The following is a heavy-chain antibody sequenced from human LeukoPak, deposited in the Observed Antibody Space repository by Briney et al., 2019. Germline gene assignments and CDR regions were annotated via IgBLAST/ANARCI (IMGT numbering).Heavy chain of an antibody. CDR3: ARGRRITIFGVAAPPYYFDY. D-gene: IGHD3-3*01. Sequence: GASVKVSCKASGYTFTGYYMHWVRQAPGQGLEWMGWINPNSGGTNYAQKFQGRVTMTRDTSTSTVYMELSSLRSEDTAVYYCARGRRITIFGVAAPPYYFDYWGQGTLVTVSS. CDR1: GYTFTGYY. V-gene: IGHV1-2*02. CDR2: INPNSGGT. J-gene: IGHJ4*02.